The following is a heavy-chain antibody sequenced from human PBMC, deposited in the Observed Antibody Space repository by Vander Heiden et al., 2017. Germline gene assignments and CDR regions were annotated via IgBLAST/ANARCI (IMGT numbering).Heavy chain of an antibody. V-gene: IGHV1-8*01. D-gene: IGHD1-26*01. CDR3: ARGRPSKLGLVGRFDY. J-gene: IGHJ4*02. CDR1: GYTFTSYD. CDR2: MNPNSGNT. Sequence: HVQLVQSGAEVKKPGASVKVSCKASGYTFTSYDINWVLQATGQGLEWMGWMNPNSGNTGYAQKFQGRVTMTRNTSISTAYMELSSLRSEDTAVYYCARGRPSKLGLVGRFDYWGQGTLVTVSS.